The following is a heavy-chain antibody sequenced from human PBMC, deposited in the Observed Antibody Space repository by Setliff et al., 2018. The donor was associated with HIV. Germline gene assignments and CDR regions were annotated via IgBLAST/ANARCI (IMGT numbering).Heavy chain of an antibody. V-gene: IGHV1-46*01. CDR2: INPSDGIP. CDR1: GFSFSRHY. J-gene: IGHJ3*02. CDR3: TRAFPPMIPAAFDI. Sequence: ASVKVSCKASGFSFSRHYMHWVRQAPGEGLEWVAMINPSDGIPSYAQKFQDRVVVTRDTSRSIVYMELSSLLSEDTAVYFCTRAFPPMIPAAFDIWGLGTRGTVS. D-gene: IGHD3-16*01.